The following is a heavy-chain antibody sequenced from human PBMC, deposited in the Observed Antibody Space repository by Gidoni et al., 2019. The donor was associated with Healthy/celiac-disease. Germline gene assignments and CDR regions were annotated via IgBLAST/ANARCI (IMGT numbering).Heavy chain of an antibody. D-gene: IGHD6-6*01. V-gene: IGHV3-49*05. Sequence: EVQLVESGGGVVKPGRYRRLSCTASGFTFGVYDMRWFRQAPGKGLEFVGFIRSKAYGGTTEYAASVKGRFLISRDDSKSIAYLQMNSLKTEDTAVYYCTSDQGEYSSSSLDYCGQGTLVTVSS. CDR2: IRSKAYGGTT. CDR3: TSDQGEYSSSSLDY. CDR1: GFTFGVYD. J-gene: IGHJ4*01.